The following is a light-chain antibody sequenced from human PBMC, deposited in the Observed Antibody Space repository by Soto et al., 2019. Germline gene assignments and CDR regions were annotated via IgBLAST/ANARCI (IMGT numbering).Light chain of an antibody. CDR1: SSDVGGYNY. Sequence: QSALTQPRSVSGSPGQSVTISCTGISSDVGGYNYVSWYQQHPGKAPKLMIYDVSKRPSGVPDRFSGSKSGNTASLTISGLQAEDEADYYCCSYAGSYSQVVFGVGTTVTVL. CDR2: DVS. CDR3: CSYAGSYSQVV. J-gene: IGLJ2*01. V-gene: IGLV2-11*01.